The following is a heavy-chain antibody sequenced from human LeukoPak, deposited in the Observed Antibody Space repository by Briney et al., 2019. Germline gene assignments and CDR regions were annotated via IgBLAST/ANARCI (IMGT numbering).Heavy chain of an antibody. CDR3: ARDAPVWRYSPGGMDV. V-gene: IGHV3-30-3*01. CDR1: GFTFSSYA. J-gene: IGHJ6*02. CDR2: ISYDGSNK. Sequence: GGSLRLSCAASGFTFSSYAMHWVRQAPGKGLEWVAVISYDGSNKYYADSVKGRFTISRDNSKNTLYLQMNSLRAEDTAVYYCARDAPVWRYSPGGMDVWGQGTTVTVSS. D-gene: IGHD3-9*01.